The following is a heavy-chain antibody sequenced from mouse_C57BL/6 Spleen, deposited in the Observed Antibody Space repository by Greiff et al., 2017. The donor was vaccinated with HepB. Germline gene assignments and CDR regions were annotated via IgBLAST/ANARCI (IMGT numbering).Heavy chain of an antibody. CDR2: IYPGDGDT. J-gene: IGHJ2*01. CDR1: GYAFSSSW. D-gene: IGHD1-1*01. V-gene: IGHV1-82*01. Sequence: QVQLKESGPELVKPGASVKISCKASGYAFSSSWMNWVKQRPGKGLEWIGRIYPGDGDTNYNGKFKGKATLTAAKSYSTAYMQLSSLTSEDSAVYLCTIYYYGSPFDYWGQGTTLTVSS. CDR3: TIYYYGSPFDY.